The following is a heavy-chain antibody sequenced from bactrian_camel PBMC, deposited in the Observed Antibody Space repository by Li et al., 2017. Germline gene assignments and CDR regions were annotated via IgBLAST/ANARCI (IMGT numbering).Heavy chain of an antibody. V-gene: IGHV3S1*01. CDR2: IFTGDASTNSDAST. CDR1: GFTFSNNW. CDR3: AKGSEQAGYDRDEYNY. J-gene: IGHJ4*01. D-gene: IGHD3*01. Sequence: VQLVESGGGLAQPGGSLRLSCAASGFTFSNNWMHWVRQAPGKGLEWVSSIFTGDASTNSDASTNSADSVKGRFTVSRDNTKNMLYLRMNSLKSEDTALYYCAKGSEQAGYDRDEYNYWGQGTQVTVS.